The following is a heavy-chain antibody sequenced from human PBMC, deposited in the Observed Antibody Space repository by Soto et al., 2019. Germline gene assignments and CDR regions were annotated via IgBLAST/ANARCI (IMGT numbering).Heavy chain of an antibody. CDR1: GGTFSSYA. D-gene: IGHD3-22*01. V-gene: IGHV1-69*01. Sequence: QVQLVQSGAEVKKPGSSVKVSCKASGGTFSSYAISWVRQAPGQGLEWMGGIIPIFGTANYAQKFQGRVTITADESTSTAYMELSSLRSEDTAVYYCAKGYYDSRGERNYYYYGMDVWGQGTTVTVSS. J-gene: IGHJ6*02. CDR2: IIPIFGTA. CDR3: AKGYYDSRGERNYYYYGMDV.